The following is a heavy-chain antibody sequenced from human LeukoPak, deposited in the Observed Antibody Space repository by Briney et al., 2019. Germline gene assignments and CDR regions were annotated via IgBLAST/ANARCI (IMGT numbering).Heavy chain of an antibody. V-gene: IGHV1-18*01. J-gene: IGHJ4*02. CDR1: AYTFISYG. CDR3: ARAQKGKYFDY. CDR2: ISSYKGNT. Sequence: ASVKVSCKASAYTFISYGISWVRQAPGQGLEWMGWISSYKGNTNLVQKFQGRVTMTTDTSTSTVYMELRSLTSEDTAVYYCARAQKGKYFDYWGQGTLVTVSS.